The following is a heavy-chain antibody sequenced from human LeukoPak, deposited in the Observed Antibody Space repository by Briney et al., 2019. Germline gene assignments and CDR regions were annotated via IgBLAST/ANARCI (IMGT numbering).Heavy chain of an antibody. CDR1: EFTFSSYE. Sequence: PGGSLRLSCAASEFTFSSYEMNWVRQAPGKGLEWVSYISSSGSTILYADSVKGRFSISRDNAKNSLFLQMNSRRAGDTAVYYCAREKASTTGTTDYDYWGQGTLVTVSS. J-gene: IGHJ4*02. CDR3: AREKASTTGTTDYDY. V-gene: IGHV3-48*03. D-gene: IGHD1-1*01. CDR2: ISSSGSTI.